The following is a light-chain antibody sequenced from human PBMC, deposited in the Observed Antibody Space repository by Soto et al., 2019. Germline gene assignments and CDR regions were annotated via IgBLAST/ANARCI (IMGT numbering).Light chain of an antibody. Sequence: IQVTQSPSSLSASVGDRITITCRASQGVSTYLAWYQQKPGKAPKLLIYAAYTLQSGVPSRFSGGGSGTDFTLTISSLQGEDIATYYYQQLKCNPTFGGGTKVEIK. CDR2: AAY. CDR3: QQLKCNPT. J-gene: IGKJ4*01. CDR1: QGVSTY. V-gene: IGKV1-9*01.